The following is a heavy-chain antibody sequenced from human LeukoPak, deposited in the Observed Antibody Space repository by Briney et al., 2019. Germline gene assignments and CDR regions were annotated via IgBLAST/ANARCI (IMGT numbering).Heavy chain of an antibody. J-gene: IGHJ4*02. CDR1: GFTVSSNY. CDR3: ARHDGGGL. V-gene: IGHV3-53*01. D-gene: IGHD4-23*01. CDR2: ISGSGGST. Sequence: GGSLRLSCAASGFTVSSNYMNWVRQAPGKGLEWVSAISGSGGSTYYADSVKGRFTISRDNSKNTLYLQMNSLRAEDTAVYYCARHDGGGLWGQGTLVTVSS.